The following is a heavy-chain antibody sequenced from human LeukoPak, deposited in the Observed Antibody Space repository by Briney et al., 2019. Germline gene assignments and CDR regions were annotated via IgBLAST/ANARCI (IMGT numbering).Heavy chain of an antibody. J-gene: IGHJ6*02. D-gene: IGHD1-26*01. CDR3: ARREPWNGMDV. Sequence: SETLSLTCAVYGGSFSGYYWSWIRQPPGKGLEWIGEINHSGSTNYNPSLKSRVTISVDTSKNQFSLKLSSVTAADTAVYYCARREPWNGMDVWGQGTTVTVSS. V-gene: IGHV4-34*01. CDR1: GGSFSGYY. CDR2: INHSGST.